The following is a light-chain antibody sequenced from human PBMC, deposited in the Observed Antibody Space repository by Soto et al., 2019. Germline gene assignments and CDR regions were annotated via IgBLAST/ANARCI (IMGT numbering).Light chain of an antibody. CDR1: QSVNGN. CDR3: QQRSNWPWT. CDR2: DAA. J-gene: IGKJ1*01. Sequence: DNLLTQSPTTLSLFPGELATLPCTAHQSVNGNLAWYQQKPGQAPRLRIYDAAKRAAGIPARFSGSGSGPDFALTISSLEPEDFAVYFCQQRSNWPWTFGQGTKVDIK. V-gene: IGKV3-11*01.